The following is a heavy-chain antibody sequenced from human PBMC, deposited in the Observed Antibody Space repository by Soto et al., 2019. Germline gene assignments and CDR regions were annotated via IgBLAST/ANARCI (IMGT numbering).Heavy chain of an antibody. CDR3: ARPRSPYSSSRSNYFDY. D-gene: IGHD6-13*01. V-gene: IGHV3-30-3*01. CDR1: GFTFSSYA. Sequence: QVQLVESGGGVVQPGRSLRLSCAASGFTFSSYAMHWVRQAPGKGLEWVAVISYDGSNKYYADSVKGRFTISRDNSKNTLYLQMNSLRAEDTAVYYCARPRSPYSSSRSNYFDYWGQGTLVTVSS. J-gene: IGHJ4*02. CDR2: ISYDGSNK.